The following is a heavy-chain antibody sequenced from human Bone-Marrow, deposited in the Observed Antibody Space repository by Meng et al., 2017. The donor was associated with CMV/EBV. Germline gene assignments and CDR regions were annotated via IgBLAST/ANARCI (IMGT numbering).Heavy chain of an antibody. CDR2: ISWNSGSI. CDR3: AKDDNGYTGEGGS. CDR1: GFTFDDYA. Sequence: SLKISCAASGFTFDDYAMHWVRQAPGKGLEWVSGISWNSGSIGYADSVKGRFTISRDNAKNSLYLQMNSLRAEDTALYYCAKDDNGYTGEGGSWGQGTLVTVSS. D-gene: IGHD3-16*01. J-gene: IGHJ5*02. V-gene: IGHV3-9*01.